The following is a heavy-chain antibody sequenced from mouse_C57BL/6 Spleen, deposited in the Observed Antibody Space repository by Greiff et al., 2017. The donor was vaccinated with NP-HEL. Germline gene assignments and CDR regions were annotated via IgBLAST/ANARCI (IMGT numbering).Heavy chain of an antibody. Sequence: QVQLQQSGAELVRPGTSVKVSCKASGYAFTHYLIEWVTQRPGQGLEWIGVFNPGGGGTHYNEQFKGKATLTADKSASTGYMQLSSLTSEDSAVDICARLTVVEGYFDYWGQGTTLTVST. CDR2: FNPGGGGT. CDR3: ARLTVVEGYFDY. D-gene: IGHD1-1*01. CDR1: GYAFTHYL. V-gene: IGHV1-54*01. J-gene: IGHJ2*01.